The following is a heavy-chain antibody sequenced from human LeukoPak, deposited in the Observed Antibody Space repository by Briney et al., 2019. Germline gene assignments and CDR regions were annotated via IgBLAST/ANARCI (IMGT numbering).Heavy chain of an antibody. CDR1: GYTFTSYD. J-gene: IGHJ6*02. CDR3: ARAGYYYDSSGYPNGMDV. Sequence: ASVKVSCKASGYTFTSYDINWVRQATGQGLEWVGWMNPHSGGTGYAQKFQGRVTLTRSTSISTAYMELSSLRSEDTAVYYCARAGYYYDSSGYPNGMDVWGQGTTVTVSS. CDR2: MNPHSGGT. D-gene: IGHD3-22*01. V-gene: IGHV1-8*01.